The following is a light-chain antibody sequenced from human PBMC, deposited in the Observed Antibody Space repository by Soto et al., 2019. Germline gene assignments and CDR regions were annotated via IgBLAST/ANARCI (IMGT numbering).Light chain of an antibody. CDR2: VNTDGSH. V-gene: IGLV4-69*01. J-gene: IGLJ2*01. Sequence: QPVLTQSPSASASLGASVKLTCTLSSGHSSYAIAWHQQQPEKGPRYLMKVNTDGSHNQGDVIPDRFSGSSSGAERYLTISSLQSEDEADYYCQTWGAGFSVVFGGGTKVTVL. CDR1: SGHSSYA. CDR3: QTWGAGFSVV.